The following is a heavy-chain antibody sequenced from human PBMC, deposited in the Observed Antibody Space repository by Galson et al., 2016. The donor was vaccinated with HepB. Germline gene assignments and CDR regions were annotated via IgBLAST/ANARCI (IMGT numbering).Heavy chain of an antibody. V-gene: IGHV1-46*01. CDR2: INPSGGST. Sequence: SVKVSCKASGYTFTSYYMNWVRQAPGQGLEWMGIINPSGGSTSYAQKFQGRVKMTRDTSTTTVYMELSSLRSEDTALYYCAKGGSGSALVILAAFDIWGQGTKVTVSS. CDR3: AKGGSGSALVILAAFDI. D-gene: IGHD1-26*01. J-gene: IGHJ3*02. CDR1: GYTFTSYY.